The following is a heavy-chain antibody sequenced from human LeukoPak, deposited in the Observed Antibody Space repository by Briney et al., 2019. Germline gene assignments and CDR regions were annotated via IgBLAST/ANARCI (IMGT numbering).Heavy chain of an antibody. V-gene: IGHV4-34*01. D-gene: IGHD3-16*01. CDR1: GGSFSGYY. J-gene: IGHJ4*02. CDR2: INHSGST. Sequence: NPSETLSLTCAVYGGSFSGYYWSWIRQPPGKGLEWIGEINHSGSTNYNPSLKSRVTISVDTSKNQFSLKLSSVTAADTAVYYCARDPGGNFDYWGQGTLVTVSS. CDR3: ARDPGGNFDY.